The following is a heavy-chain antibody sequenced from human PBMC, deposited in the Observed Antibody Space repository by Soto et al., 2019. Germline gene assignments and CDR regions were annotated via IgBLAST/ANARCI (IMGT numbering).Heavy chain of an antibody. CDR3: ARESLPYSGSYYGMGV. CDR1: GFTLSSYS. V-gene: IGHV3-48*02. D-gene: IGHD1-26*01. J-gene: IGHJ6*02. CDR2: ISSSSSTI. Sequence: GALRLSCAASGFTLSSYSMNWVRQAQGKGLEWVSYISSSSSTIYYAASVKGRFTISRDNAKNSLYLQMNSLRDEDTAVYYCARESLPYSGSYYGMGVWGQGTTVTVS.